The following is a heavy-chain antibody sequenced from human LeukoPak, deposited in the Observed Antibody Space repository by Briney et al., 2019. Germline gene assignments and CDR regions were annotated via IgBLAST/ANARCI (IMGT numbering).Heavy chain of an antibody. Sequence: KPSETLSLTCSVSGGSMNSYYWSWIRQSPGKGLEWIGYIYYSGSTNYNPSLKSRVTISVDTSKNQFSPKLSSVTAADTAVYYCARHVWLQPFDYWGQGTLVTVSS. V-gene: IGHV4-59*08. CDR2: IYYSGST. CDR3: ARHVWLQPFDY. D-gene: IGHD3-9*01. CDR1: GGSMNSYY. J-gene: IGHJ4*02.